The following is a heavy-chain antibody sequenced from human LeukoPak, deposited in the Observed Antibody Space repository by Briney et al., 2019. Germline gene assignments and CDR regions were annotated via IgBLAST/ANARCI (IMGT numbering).Heavy chain of an antibody. V-gene: IGHV3-43D*03. CDR3: AKDRAYGDFGGAFDY. CDR1: GFTFDDYA. CDR2: ITWDGDRT. D-gene: IGHD4-17*01. Sequence: PGGSLRLSCTASGFTFDDYAMHWVRQAPGNGLEWVSLITWDGDRTFYADSVKGRFAISRDDSKNSLYLQMNSLTPEDTALYYCAKDRAYGDFGGAFDYWGQGALVTVSS. J-gene: IGHJ4*02.